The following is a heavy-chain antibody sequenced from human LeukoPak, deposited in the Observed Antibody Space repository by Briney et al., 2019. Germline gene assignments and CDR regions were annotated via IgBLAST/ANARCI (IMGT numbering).Heavy chain of an antibody. CDR2: INHSGST. V-gene: IGHV4-34*01. J-gene: IGHJ5*02. CDR3: ARATVSYCSSTSCYTAGHNWFDP. Sequence: SETLSLTCAVYGGSFSEYYWSWIRQPPGKGLEWIGEINHSGSTNYNPSLKSRVTISVDTSKNQFSLKLSSVTAADTAVYYCARATVSYCSSTSCYTAGHNWFDPWGQGTLVTVSS. D-gene: IGHD2-2*02. CDR1: GGSFSEYY.